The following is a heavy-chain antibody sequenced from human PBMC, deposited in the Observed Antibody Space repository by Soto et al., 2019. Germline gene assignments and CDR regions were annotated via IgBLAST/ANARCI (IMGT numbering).Heavy chain of an antibody. D-gene: IGHD2-15*01. CDR1: GGSISSSSYY. V-gene: IGHV4-39*01. Sequence: SETLSLTCTVSGGSISSSSYYWGWIRQPPGKGLEWIGSIYYSGSTYYNPSLKSRVTISVDTSKNQFSLKLSSVTAADTAVYYCARRSPRILNYYYYYYMDVWGKGTTVTVSS. CDR2: IYYSGST. J-gene: IGHJ6*03. CDR3: ARRSPRILNYYYYYYMDV.